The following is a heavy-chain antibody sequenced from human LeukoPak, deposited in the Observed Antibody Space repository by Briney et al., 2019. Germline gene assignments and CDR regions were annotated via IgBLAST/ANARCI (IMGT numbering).Heavy chain of an antibody. Sequence: SETLSLTCTVSGGSISSYYWSWIRQPPGKGLEWIGYIYYSGSTNYNPSLKSRVTISVDTYKNQFSLKLSSLTAADTAVYYCARFPGYYYDSSGYNDAFDIWGQGTMVTVSS. CDR1: GGSISSYY. CDR3: ARFPGYYYDSSGYNDAFDI. D-gene: IGHD3-22*01. CDR2: IYYSGST. J-gene: IGHJ3*02. V-gene: IGHV4-59*01.